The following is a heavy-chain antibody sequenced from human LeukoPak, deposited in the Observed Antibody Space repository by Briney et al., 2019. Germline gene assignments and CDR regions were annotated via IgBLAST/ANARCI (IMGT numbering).Heavy chain of an antibody. CDR3: ARSRRGYTSDCWED. D-gene: IGHD5-18*01. V-gene: IGHV4-4*07. Sequence: PSETLSLTCTFSDDSISSIYWSWIRQSAGKGLGWIGRIHSSGGTHYNPALKSRVTMSVDTSKNQISLNVTSVTAADTALYYCARSRRGYTSDCWEDWGQGTLVTVSS. CDR2: IHSSGGT. J-gene: IGHJ4*02. CDR1: DDSISSIY.